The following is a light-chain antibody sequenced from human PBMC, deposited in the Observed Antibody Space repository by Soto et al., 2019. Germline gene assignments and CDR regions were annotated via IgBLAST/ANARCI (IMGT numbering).Light chain of an antibody. Sequence: EVIITHFADTVSVTPGDTVALSCGASQSVRTNLAWYQQRPGQAPRLLIHYSSTRASDIPARFSGSGSGTNFTLAISSLQSEDFAVYYCQQYAYWPETFGQGTKVDIK. J-gene: IGKJ1*01. CDR1: QSVRTN. V-gene: IGKV3D-15*01. CDR2: YSS. CDR3: QQYAYWPET.